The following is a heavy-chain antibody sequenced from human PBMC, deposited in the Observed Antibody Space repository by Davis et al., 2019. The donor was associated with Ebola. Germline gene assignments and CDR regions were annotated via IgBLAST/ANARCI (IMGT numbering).Heavy chain of an antibody. D-gene: IGHD3-3*01. Sequence: VILGGSLRLSCAASGFTFSDYYMSWIRQAPGKGLEWVSYISSSGTTVYYADSVKARFTISRDNAKNPLYLQMNNLRAEDTAVYYCARDPLRITIFGVGGMDVWGQGTTVTVSS. CDR1: GFTFSDYY. CDR3: ARDPLRITIFGVGGMDV. CDR2: ISSSGTTV. V-gene: IGHV3-11*01. J-gene: IGHJ6*02.